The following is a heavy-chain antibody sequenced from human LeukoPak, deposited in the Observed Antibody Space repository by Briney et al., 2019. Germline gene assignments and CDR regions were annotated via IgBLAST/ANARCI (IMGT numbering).Heavy chain of an antibody. V-gene: IGHV4-59*01. CDR3: AGASLYYDSSGQRTFGI. CDR2: IYYSGGT. CDR1: GGSFSSYY. J-gene: IGHJ3*02. Sequence: PSETLSLTCAVYGGSFSSYYWNWIRQPPGKGLEWIGYIYYSGGTNYNPSLKSRVTISLDTFKNQFSLKLSSVTAADTAVYYCAGASLYYDSSGQRTFGIWGQGTMVTVSS. D-gene: IGHD3-22*01.